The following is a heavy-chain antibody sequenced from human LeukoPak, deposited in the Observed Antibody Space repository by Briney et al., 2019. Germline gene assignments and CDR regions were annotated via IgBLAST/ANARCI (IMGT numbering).Heavy chain of an antibody. CDR1: GFTFSDYY. Sequence: GGSLRLSCAASGFTFSDYYMSWIRQAPGKGLEWVSYISSSGSTIYYADSVKGRFTISRDNAKNSLYLQMNSLRAEDTAVYYCARVGFDFTMVRGPDYYHYYMDVWGKGTTVTISS. J-gene: IGHJ6*03. V-gene: IGHV3-11*04. D-gene: IGHD3-10*01. CDR2: ISSSGSTI. CDR3: ARVGFDFTMVRGPDYYHYYMDV.